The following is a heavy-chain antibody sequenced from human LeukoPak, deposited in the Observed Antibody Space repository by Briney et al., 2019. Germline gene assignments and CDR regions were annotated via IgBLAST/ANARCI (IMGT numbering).Heavy chain of an antibody. D-gene: IGHD3-10*01. Sequence: SSETLSLTCTVSGGSISSYYWSWIRQPPGKGLEWIGYIYYSGSTNYNPSLKSRVTISVDTSKNQFSLKLSSVTAADTAVYYCARHYVVRGVMGANWFDPWGQGTLVTVSS. CDR1: GGSISSYY. CDR3: ARHYVVRGVMGANWFDP. J-gene: IGHJ5*02. CDR2: IYYSGST. V-gene: IGHV4-59*08.